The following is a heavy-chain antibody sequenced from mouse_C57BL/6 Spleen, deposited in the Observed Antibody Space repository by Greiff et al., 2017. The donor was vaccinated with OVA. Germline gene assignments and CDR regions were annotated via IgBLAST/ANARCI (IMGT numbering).Heavy chain of an antibody. Sequence: EVKLVESGGGLVKPGGSLKLSCAASGFTFSSYAMSWVRQTPEKRLAWVATISDGGSYTYYPDNVKGRFTISRDNAKNNLYLQMSHLKSEDTAMYYCARDREDGYPYAMDYWGQGTSVTVSS. CDR2: ISDGGSYT. CDR1: GFTFSSYA. V-gene: IGHV5-4*01. CDR3: ARDREDGYPYAMDY. J-gene: IGHJ4*01. D-gene: IGHD2-3*01.